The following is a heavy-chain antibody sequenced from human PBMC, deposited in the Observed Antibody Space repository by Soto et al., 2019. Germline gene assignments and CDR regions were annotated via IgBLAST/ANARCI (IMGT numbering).Heavy chain of an antibody. CDR3: ATSPIAAAYDY. CDR1: GNTFTSYD. D-gene: IGHD6-13*01. CDR2: INPNFGKA. V-gene: IGHV1-69*06. J-gene: IGHJ4*02. Sequence: SVKVSCKASGNTFTSYDINWVRQATGHGLEWMGWINPNFGKANYAQKFQGRVTITADNSTSTAYMELSRLRSGDTAVYYCATSPIAAAYDYWGQGTLVTVSS.